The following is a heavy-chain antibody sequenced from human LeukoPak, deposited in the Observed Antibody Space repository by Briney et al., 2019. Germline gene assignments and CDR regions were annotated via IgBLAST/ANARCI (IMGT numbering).Heavy chain of an antibody. V-gene: IGHV3-73*01. D-gene: IGHD3-9*01. J-gene: IGHJ4*02. Sequence: GGSLKLSCAASGYTFSGSAMHWVRQASGKGLEWVGRIRSKANSYATAYAASVKGRFTISRDDSKNTAYLQMNSLKTEDTAVYYCTPSLYDILTGSDYWGQGTLVTVSS. CDR3: TPSLYDILTGSDY. CDR1: GYTFSGSA. CDR2: IRSKANSYAT.